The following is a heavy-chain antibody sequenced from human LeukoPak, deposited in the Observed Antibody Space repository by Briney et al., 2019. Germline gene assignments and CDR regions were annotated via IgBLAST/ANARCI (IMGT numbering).Heavy chain of an antibody. V-gene: IGHV1-69*05. CDR3: ARLYYYDSSGYYPLGY. D-gene: IGHD3-22*01. CDR1: GGTFSSYA. CDR2: IIPIFGTA. J-gene: IGHJ4*02. Sequence: SVKVSCKASGGTFSSYAISWVRQAPGQGLEWMGRIIPIFGTANYAQKFQGRVTITTDESTSTAYMELSSLRSEDTAVYYCARLYYYDSSGYYPLGYWGQGTLVTVSS.